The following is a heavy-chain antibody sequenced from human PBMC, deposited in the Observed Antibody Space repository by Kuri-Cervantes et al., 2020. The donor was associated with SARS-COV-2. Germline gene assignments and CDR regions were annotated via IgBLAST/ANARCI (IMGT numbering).Heavy chain of an antibody. D-gene: IGHD2-21*01. CDR1: GFNSSTTD. J-gene: IGHJ4*02. CDR3: AKDRAGVHDF. CDR2: ISSDGKNK. Sequence: LSLTCVASGFNSSTTDMHWVRQAPGKGLEWVTFISSDGKNKKCMASGKGRFTISRDNSQNTLHLQMKSLRDEDTAIYYCAKDRAGVHDFWGQGTLVTVSS. V-gene: IGHV3-30*18.